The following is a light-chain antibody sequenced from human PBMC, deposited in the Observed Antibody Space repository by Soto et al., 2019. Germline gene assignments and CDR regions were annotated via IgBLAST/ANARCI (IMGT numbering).Light chain of an antibody. CDR2: ANN. J-gene: IGLJ1*01. CDR3: QSYDSSLSGYV. Sequence: QAVVTQPPSVSGAPGQRVTISCTGSSSDIGAGYDVHWYQQLPGTAPKLLINANNNRPSGVSDRFSGSKSGTSASLAITGLQAEDEADYYCQSYDSSLSGYVFGTGTKVTVL. V-gene: IGLV1-40*01. CDR1: SSDIGAGYD.